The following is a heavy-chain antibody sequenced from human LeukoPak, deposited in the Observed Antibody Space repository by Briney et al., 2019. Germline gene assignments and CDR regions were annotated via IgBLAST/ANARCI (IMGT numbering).Heavy chain of an antibody. J-gene: IGHJ4*02. CDR3: AKGPGYCTSGNCNSAVDY. D-gene: IGHD2-15*01. CDR1: GFTLSHYA. CDR2: IGGGGGST. Sequence: SLRPSRSMSGFTLSHYAMSWGRQAPGKGLEWVSTIGGGGGSTDSTASVKGRFTISRDNSKNTLYLQINSLGAEDMAVYYCAKGPGYCTSGNCNSAVDYWGQGSLVIVSS. V-gene: IGHV3-23*01.